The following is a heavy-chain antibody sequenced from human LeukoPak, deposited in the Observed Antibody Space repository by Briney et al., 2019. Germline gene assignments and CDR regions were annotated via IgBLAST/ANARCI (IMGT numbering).Heavy chain of an antibody. D-gene: IGHD5-12*01. V-gene: IGHV3-74*01. Sequence: GGSLRLSCAASGFTFSSYWMHWVRQAPGKGLVWVSRINSDGSSTSYADSVKGRFTISRDNAKNTLYPQMNSLRAEDTAVYYCARVDIVATIDYYYYMDVWGKGTTVTVSS. CDR2: INSDGSST. CDR1: GFTFSSYW. CDR3: ARVDIVATIDYYYYMDV. J-gene: IGHJ6*03.